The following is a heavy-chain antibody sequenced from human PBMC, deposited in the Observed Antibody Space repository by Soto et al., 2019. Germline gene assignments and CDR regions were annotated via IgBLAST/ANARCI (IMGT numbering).Heavy chain of an antibody. CDR3: ARVGVELLPPDDSYYYYYGMDV. J-gene: IGHJ6*02. Sequence: QVQLVQSGAEVKKPGASVKVSCKASGYTFTSYDINWVRQATGQGLEWMGWMNPNSGNTGYAQKFQGRVTMTTNTSISTAYMELSSMRSEDTAVYYCARVGVELLPPDDSYYYYYGMDVWGQGTTVTVSS. CDR1: GYTFTSYD. CDR2: MNPNSGNT. V-gene: IGHV1-8*01. D-gene: IGHD2-15*01.